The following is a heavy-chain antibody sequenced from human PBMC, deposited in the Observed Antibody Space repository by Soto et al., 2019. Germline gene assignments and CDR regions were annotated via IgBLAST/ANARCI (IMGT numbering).Heavy chain of an antibody. CDR2: INPKSRGT. CDR3: ARVTLKAGNWFDP. V-gene: IGHV1-2*02. CDR1: GYTFTDYF. Sequence: QVQLVQSGAEVKKPGASVKVSCKTSGYTFTDYFIHWVRQAPGPGFEWMGWINPKSRGTNYAQKFQGRVTMTRDTSNSTAYMELRGLTSDDTAVYYCARVTLKAGNWFDPWGQGTLVTVSS. J-gene: IGHJ5*02.